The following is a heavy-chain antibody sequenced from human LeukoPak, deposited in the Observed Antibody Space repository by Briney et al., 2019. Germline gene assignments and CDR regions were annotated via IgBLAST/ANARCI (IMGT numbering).Heavy chain of an antibody. CDR3: ARVSAINGATDALDF. D-gene: IGHD1-20*01. CDR1: GFTFSDHF. CDR2: IIKKPNSYTT. V-gene: IGHV3-72*01. Sequence: GASLRLSCAASGFTFSDHFMDSARHAPRNGLEWVGRIIKKPNSYTTEYAASVKGRFTISRDDSKNSLYLQMNSLEAEDTGVYYCARVSAINGATDALDFWGQGAMVTVSS. J-gene: IGHJ3*01.